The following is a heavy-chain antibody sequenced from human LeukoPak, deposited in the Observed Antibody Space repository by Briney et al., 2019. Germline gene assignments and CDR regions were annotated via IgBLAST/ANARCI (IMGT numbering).Heavy chain of an antibody. CDR2: ISSNSGGI. V-gene: IGHV3-9*01. J-gene: IGHJ4*02. CDR1: VFTLSRDW. D-gene: IGHD3-22*01. CDR3: AKDVQMISNAYYNYFDY. Sequence: SLRLSCAASVFTLSRDWMSWVRQAPAKGLEWVSGISSNSGGIDYADPAKGRFTISRDNAKNSLYLQMSSLRPEDTAFYYCAKDVQMISNAYYNYFDYWGRGTLVTVSS.